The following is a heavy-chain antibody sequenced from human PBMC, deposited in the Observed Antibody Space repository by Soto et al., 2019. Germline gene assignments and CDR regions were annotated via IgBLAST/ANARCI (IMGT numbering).Heavy chain of an antibody. V-gene: IGHV3-7*01. CDR1: GFTFSSYW. J-gene: IGHJ1*01. CDR2: INPDGSAK. D-gene: IGHD2-8*02. Sequence: EVQLVESGGGLVQPGGSLRLSCAASGFTFSSYWMTWLGQAPGKGLEWVANINPDGSAKYYVDSVKGRFTISRDNAKNSRYLPMNSLRVEDTAVYYCAAPLTGNGYFNHWGQGALVTVSS. CDR3: AAPLTGNGYFNH.